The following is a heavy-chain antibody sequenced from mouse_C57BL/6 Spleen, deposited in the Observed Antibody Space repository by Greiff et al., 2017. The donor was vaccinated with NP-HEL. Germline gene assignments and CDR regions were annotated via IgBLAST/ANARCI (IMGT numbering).Heavy chain of an antibody. CDR2: IYPGDGDT. CDR1: GYAFSSSW. D-gene: IGHD3-2*02. V-gene: IGHV1-82*01. J-gene: IGHJ2*01. CDR3: AREGTAQAFDY. Sequence: VQLQESGPELVKPGASVKISCKASGYAFSSSWMNWVKQRPGKGLEWIGRIYPGDGDTNYNGKFKGKATLTADKSSSTAYMQLSSLTSEDSAVYFCAREGTAQAFDYWGQGTTLTVSS.